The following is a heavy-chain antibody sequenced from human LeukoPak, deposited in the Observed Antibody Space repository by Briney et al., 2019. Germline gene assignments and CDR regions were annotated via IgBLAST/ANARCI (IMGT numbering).Heavy chain of an antibody. CDR1: GYTFTSYY. CDR2: INPSGGST. V-gene: IGHV1-46*01. CDR3: ARVELYDSYLRNDDAFDI. J-gene: IGHJ3*02. D-gene: IGHD3-22*01. Sequence: GSSVKVSCKASGYTFTSYYMHWVRQAPGQGLEWMGIINPSGGSTSYAQKFQGRVTMTRDTSTSTVYMELSSLRSEDTAVYYCARVELYDSYLRNDDAFDIWGQGTMVTVSS.